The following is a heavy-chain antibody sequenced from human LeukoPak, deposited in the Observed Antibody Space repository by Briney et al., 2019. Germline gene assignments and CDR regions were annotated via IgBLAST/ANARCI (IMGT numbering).Heavy chain of an antibody. V-gene: IGHV1-69*05. J-gene: IGHJ4*02. D-gene: IGHD4-23*01. CDR3: AGNPAGGGNSDLDY. CDR1: GGTFSSYA. CDR2: IIPIFGTA. Sequence: ASVKVSCKASGGTFSSYAISWVRQAPGQGLEWMGGIIPIFGTANYAQKFQGRVTITTDESTSTAYMELSSLRSEDTAVYYCAGNPAGGGNSDLDYWGQGTLVIVSS.